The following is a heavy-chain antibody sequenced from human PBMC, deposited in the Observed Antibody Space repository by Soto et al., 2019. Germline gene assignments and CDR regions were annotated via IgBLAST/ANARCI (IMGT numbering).Heavy chain of an antibody. CDR1: GFTFSSYA. D-gene: IGHD5-12*01. V-gene: IGHV3-30-3*01. CDR3: AREGSSGYDGRGYYFDY. Sequence: PGGSLRLSCAASGFTFSSYAMHWVRQAPGKGLEWVAVISYDGSNKYYADSVKGRFTISRDNSKNTLYLQMNSLRAEDTAVYYCAREGSSGYDGRGYYFDYWGQGTLVTVSS. J-gene: IGHJ4*02. CDR2: ISYDGSNK.